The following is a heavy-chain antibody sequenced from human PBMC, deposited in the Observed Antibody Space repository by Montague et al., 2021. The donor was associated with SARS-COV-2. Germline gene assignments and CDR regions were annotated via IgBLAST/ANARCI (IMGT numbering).Heavy chain of an antibody. Sequence: SLRLSCAASGFNFSSYDMNWVRQAPGKGLEWISYITSRTTTIYYADSVKGRFTISRDNAKNSLYLQMNGLRDEDTAVYYCATDLCTTSGCSDDALHIWGQGTMVTVSS. J-gene: IGHJ3*02. V-gene: IGHV3-48*02. D-gene: IGHD2/OR15-2a*01. CDR1: GFNFSSYD. CDR3: ATDLCTTSGCSDDALHI. CDR2: ITSRTTTI.